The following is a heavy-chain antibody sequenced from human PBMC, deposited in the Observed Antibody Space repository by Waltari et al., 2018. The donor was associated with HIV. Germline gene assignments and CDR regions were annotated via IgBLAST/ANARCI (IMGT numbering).Heavy chain of an antibody. CDR3: ARGRYYDSSGIGWDAFDI. J-gene: IGHJ3*02. D-gene: IGHD3-22*01. CDR1: GFTFSSYW. Sequence: EVQLVESGGGLVQPGGSLRLSCAASGFTFSSYWMHWVRQAPGKGLVWVSRINSDGSSTSYADSVKGRFTISRDNAKNTLYLQMNSLRAEDTAVYYCARGRYYDSSGIGWDAFDIWGQGTMVTVSS. CDR2: INSDGSST. V-gene: IGHV3-74*01.